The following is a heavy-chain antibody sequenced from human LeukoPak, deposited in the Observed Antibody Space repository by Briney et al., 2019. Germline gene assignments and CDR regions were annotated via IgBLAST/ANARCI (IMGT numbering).Heavy chain of an antibody. CDR2: ISSSGSTI. CDR3: ARAVVTATPYFDY. J-gene: IGHJ4*02. Sequence: PGGSLRLSCAASGFTVSSNYMSWIRQAPGKGLEWVSYISSSGSTIYYADSVKGRFTISRDNAKNSLSLQMNSLRAEDTALYYCARAVVTATPYFDYWGQGTLVTVSS. D-gene: IGHD2-15*01. CDR1: GFTVSSNY. V-gene: IGHV3-11*04.